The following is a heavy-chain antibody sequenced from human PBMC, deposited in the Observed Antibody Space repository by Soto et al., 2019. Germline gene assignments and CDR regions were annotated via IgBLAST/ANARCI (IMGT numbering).Heavy chain of an antibody. Sequence: EVQLLESGGGLVQPGGSLRLACAASGFSFTSYAKSWVRQAPGKGLEWVSTISGRDGSTYYADSVKGRFTISRDNSKNTLYLQMNSLRAEDTPVYYCAKAPVATPLYYYYYGMDVWGQGTTVTVSS. D-gene: IGHD5-12*01. V-gene: IGHV3-23*01. CDR2: ISGRDGST. J-gene: IGHJ6*02. CDR1: GFSFTSYA. CDR3: AKAPVATPLYYYYYGMDV.